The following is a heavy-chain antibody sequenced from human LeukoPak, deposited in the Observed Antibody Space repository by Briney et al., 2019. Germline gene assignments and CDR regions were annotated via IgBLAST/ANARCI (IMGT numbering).Heavy chain of an antibody. J-gene: IGHJ4*02. CDR2: ISGSGSTM. V-gene: IGHV3-48*03. D-gene: IGHD3-22*01. CDR3: ATVGPGGSGYTFDS. CDR1: GFTFSSYE. Sequence: GGSLRLSCEASGFTFSSYEMNWVRQAPGKGLEWVSYISGSGSTMYYADSVKGRFTISRDNAKNSLFLQMSSLRAEDTAVYYCATVGPGGSGYTFDSWGQGTLVTVSS.